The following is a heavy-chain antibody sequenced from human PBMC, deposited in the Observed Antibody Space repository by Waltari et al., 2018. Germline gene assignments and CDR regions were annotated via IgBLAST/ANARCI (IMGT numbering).Heavy chain of an antibody. CDR2: MNPNSGNT. V-gene: IGHV1-8*02. CDR3: ARDRHFSDGGAYYESGL. J-gene: IGHJ2*01. Sequence: QVQLVQSGAEVKKPGASVKVSCKASGYTFTGYYMHWVRQATGQGLEWMGWMNPNSGNTGYAQNFQGRVTLIADDSSSTVYMELSSLKSDDTAVYYCARDRHFSDGGAYYESGLWGRGTLVTVSS. CDR1: GYTFTGYY. D-gene: IGHD2-21*01.